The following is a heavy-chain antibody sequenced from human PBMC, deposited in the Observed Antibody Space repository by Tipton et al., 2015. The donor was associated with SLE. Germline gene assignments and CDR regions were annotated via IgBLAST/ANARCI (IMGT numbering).Heavy chain of an antibody. D-gene: IGHD6-13*01. CDR2: IYHSGST. Sequence: LRLSCAVSGYSISSGYYWGWIRQPPGEGLEWIGSIYHSGSTNYNPSLKSRVTISVDTSKNQFSLKLSSVTAADTAVYYCARRRVSHAFDIWGQGTMVTVSS. V-gene: IGHV4-38-2*01. CDR3: ARRRVSHAFDI. J-gene: IGHJ3*02. CDR1: GYSISSGYY.